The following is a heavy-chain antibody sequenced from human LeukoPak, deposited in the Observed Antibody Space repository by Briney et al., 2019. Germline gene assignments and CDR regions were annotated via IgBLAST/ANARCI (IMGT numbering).Heavy chain of an antibody. CDR2: IYHSGST. CDR3: ARHPRYCSSNSCYGPDAFDI. Sequence: SETLSLTCTVSGGSITTNTDYWGWVRQTPGTGLEWIGSIYHSGSTYYSPSLKSRVIISVDTSKNQFSLKLTSVTAADTAVYYCARHPRYCSSNSCYGPDAFDIWGQGTMVTVSS. CDR1: GGSITTNTDY. D-gene: IGHD2-2*01. V-gene: IGHV4-39*01. J-gene: IGHJ3*02.